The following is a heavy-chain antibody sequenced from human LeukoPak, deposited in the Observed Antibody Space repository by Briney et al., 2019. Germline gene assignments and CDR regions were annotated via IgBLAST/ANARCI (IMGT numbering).Heavy chain of an antibody. J-gene: IGHJ4*02. V-gene: IGHV3-33*01. CDR2: IWHNGRNK. CDR1: GFTSSNYG. D-gene: IGHD2-15*01. Sequence: PGGSLRLSCAASGFTSSNYGMHWVRQAPGKGLEWVAVIWHNGRNKYYADSVKGRFTTSRDNSKNTLYLQMNSLRAEDTAVYYCARDRGSNDPIDYWGQGTLVTVSS. CDR3: ARDRGSNDPIDY.